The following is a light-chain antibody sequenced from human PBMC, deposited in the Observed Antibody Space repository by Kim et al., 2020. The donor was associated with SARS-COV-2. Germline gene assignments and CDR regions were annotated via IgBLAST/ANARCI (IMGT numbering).Light chain of an antibody. Sequence: SPGERATLACRASQSVSSSYLAWYQQKPGQAPRLLIYGASSRATGIPDRFSGGGSGTDFTLTISRLEPEDFAVYYCQQYGSSPLTFGGGAKVDIK. V-gene: IGKV3-20*01. CDR2: GAS. CDR1: QSVSSSY. J-gene: IGKJ4*01. CDR3: QQYGSSPLT.